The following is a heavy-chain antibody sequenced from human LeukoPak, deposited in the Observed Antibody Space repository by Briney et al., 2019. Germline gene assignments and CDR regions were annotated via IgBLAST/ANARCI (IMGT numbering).Heavy chain of an antibody. D-gene: IGHD1-26*01. CDR2: INHSGST. CDR3: ARGRIVGAPSLNY. CDR1: GGSFSGSY. V-gene: IGHV4-34*01. J-gene: IGHJ4*02. Sequence: PSETLSLTCAVYGGSFSGSYWSWIRQPPGKGLEWIGEINHSGSTNYNPSLKSRVTISVDTSKNQFSLKLSSVTAADTAVYYCARGRIVGAPSLNYWGQGTLVTVSS.